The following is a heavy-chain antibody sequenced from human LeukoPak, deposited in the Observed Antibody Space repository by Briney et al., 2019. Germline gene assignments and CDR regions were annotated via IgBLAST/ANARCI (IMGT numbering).Heavy chain of an antibody. J-gene: IGHJ4*02. CDR2: IYHSGST. Sequence: SGTLSLTRAVSGGSISSSNWWSWVRQPPGKGLEWIGEIYHSGSTNYNPSLKSRVTISVGKSKNQFSLKLSSVTAADTAVYYCARDLDTAMAPGYFDYWGQGTLVTVSS. CDR3: ARDLDTAMAPGYFDY. V-gene: IGHV4-4*02. CDR1: GGSISSSNW. D-gene: IGHD5-18*01.